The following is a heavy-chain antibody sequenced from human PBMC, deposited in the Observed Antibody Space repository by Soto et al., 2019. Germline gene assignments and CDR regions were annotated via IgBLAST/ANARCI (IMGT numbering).Heavy chain of an antibody. CDR3: ARSVYYYDSSGYLY. D-gene: IGHD3-22*01. CDR1: GFTFSSYS. Sequence: EVQLVESGRGLVKPGGSLRLSCAASGFTFSSYSMNWVRQAPGKGLEWVSSISSSSSYIYYADSVKGRFTISRDNAKNSLYLQMNSLIAEDTAVYYCARSVYYYDSSGYLYWGQGTLVTVSS. J-gene: IGHJ4*02. V-gene: IGHV3-21*01. CDR2: ISSSSSYI.